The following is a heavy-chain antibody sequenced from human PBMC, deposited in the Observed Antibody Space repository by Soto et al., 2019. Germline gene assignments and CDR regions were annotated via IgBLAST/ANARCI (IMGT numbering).Heavy chain of an antibody. CDR2: IYYSGST. Sequence: SETLSLTCTVSGGSISSGGYYWSWIRQHPGKGLEWIGYIYYSGSTYYNPSLKSRVTISVDTSKNQFSLKLSSVTAADTAVYYCARVGNDFWSGYSPTFDYWGQGALVTVSS. CDR1: GGSISSGGYY. D-gene: IGHD3-3*01. V-gene: IGHV4-31*03. CDR3: ARVGNDFWSGYSPTFDY. J-gene: IGHJ4*02.